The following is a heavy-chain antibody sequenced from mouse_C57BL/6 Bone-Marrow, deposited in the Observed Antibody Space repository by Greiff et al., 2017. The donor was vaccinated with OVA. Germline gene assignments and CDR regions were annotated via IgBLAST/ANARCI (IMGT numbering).Heavy chain of an antibody. J-gene: IGHJ3*01. CDR1: GYSITSGYY. CDR2: ISYDGSN. D-gene: IGHD1-1*01. V-gene: IGHV3-6*01. Sequence: EVKLEESGPGLVKPSQSLSLTCSVTGYSITSGYYWNWIRQFPGNKLEWMGYISYDGSNNYNPSLKNRISITRDTSKNQFFLKLNSVTTEDTATYYCARAYYGLAYWGQGTLVTVSA. CDR3: ARAYYGLAY.